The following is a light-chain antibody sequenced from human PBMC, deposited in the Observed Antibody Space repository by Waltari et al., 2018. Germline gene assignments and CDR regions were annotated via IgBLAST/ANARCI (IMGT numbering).Light chain of an antibody. Sequence: DIQMTQSPSSLSASVGDRVTISCRASQTIANRLSWFRQKPGEAPQLLIYAASTLYSGVPSRFSGSGSGTDFTLTITSLQPEDFAIYSCQQSFPIPLTFGGGTKVEIK. CDR3: QQSFPIPLT. CDR1: QTIANR. CDR2: AAS. J-gene: IGKJ4*01. V-gene: IGKV1-39*01.